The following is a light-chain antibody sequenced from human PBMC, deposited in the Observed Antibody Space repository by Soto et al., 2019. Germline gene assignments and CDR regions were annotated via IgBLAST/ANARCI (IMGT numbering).Light chain of an antibody. Sequence: DIHMTQSPSTVSASVGDRVTITCRASQNINSWLAWYQQKPGKAPKLLIYEASTLERGVPSRFGGSGSGTEFTLTISSLQSDDFGTYYCQQYNAYSWTFGQGTKVDIK. CDR1: QNINSW. V-gene: IGKV1-5*03. J-gene: IGKJ1*01. CDR3: QQYNAYSWT. CDR2: EAS.